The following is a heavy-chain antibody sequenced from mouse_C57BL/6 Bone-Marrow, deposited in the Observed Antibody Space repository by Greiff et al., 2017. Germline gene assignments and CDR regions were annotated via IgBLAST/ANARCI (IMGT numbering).Heavy chain of an antibody. Sequence: EVMLVESGGGLVKPGGSLKLSCAASGFTFSSYAMSWVRQTPVKRLEWVATISDGGSYTYYPDNVKGRFTISRDNAKNNLYLQMSHLKSEDTAMYYCARDPYSNYGAMDYWGQGTSVTVSS. CDR3: ARDPYSNYGAMDY. D-gene: IGHD2-5*01. CDR2: ISDGGSYT. V-gene: IGHV5-4*01. CDR1: GFTFSSYA. J-gene: IGHJ4*01.